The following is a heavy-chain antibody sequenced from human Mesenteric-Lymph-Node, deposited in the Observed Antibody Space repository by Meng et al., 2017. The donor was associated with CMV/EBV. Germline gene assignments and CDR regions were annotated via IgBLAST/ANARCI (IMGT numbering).Heavy chain of an antibody. J-gene: IGHJ3*02. V-gene: IGHV1-69*05. CDR1: GGTFSSYA. CDR3: ARNRGLIYSGYDPFWAFDI. CDR2: IIPIFGTT. D-gene: IGHD5-12*01. Sequence: SVKVSCKASGGTFSSYAISWVRQAPGQGLEWMGGIIPIFGTTNYAQKFQGRVTITTDESTSTAYMEVSSLRSEDTAMYYCARNRGLIYSGYDPFWAFDIWGQGTMVTVSS.